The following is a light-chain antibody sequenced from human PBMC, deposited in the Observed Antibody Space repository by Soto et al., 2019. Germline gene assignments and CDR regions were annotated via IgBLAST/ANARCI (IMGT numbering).Light chain of an antibody. CDR1: SSDVGGFLY. V-gene: IGLV2-14*01. Sequence: QSALTRPASVSGSPGQSITISCTGTSSDVGGFLYVSWFQQHPGKAPKLMIYAVSNRPSGTSNRFSGSKSGNTASLTISGLQAEDEADYYCSSYSSSSTLVVFGGGTKLTVL. J-gene: IGLJ2*01. CDR2: AVS. CDR3: SSYSSSSTLVV.